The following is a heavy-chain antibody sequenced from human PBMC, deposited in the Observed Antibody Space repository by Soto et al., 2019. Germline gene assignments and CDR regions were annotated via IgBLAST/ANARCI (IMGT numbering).Heavy chain of an antibody. Sequence: GGSLRLSCAASGFTFSSYAMSWVRQAPGKGLEWVSYISSSGSTIYYADSVKGRFTISRDNAKNSLYLQMNSLRAEDTAVYYCARVRYYGSGSSINWFDPWGQGTLVTVSS. CDR2: ISSSGSTI. D-gene: IGHD3-10*01. CDR1: GFTFSSYA. CDR3: ARVRYYGSGSSINWFDP. J-gene: IGHJ5*02. V-gene: IGHV3-48*04.